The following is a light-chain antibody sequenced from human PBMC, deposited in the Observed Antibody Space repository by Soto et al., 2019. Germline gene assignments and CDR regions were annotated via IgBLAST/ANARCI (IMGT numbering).Light chain of an antibody. J-gene: IGLJ3*02. CDR1: KLGDKY. V-gene: IGLV3-1*01. CDR3: QAWDSNPVV. CDR2: QDY. Sequence: SYELTQPPSVSVSPGQPASITCSGDKLGDKYTFWYQQKPGQSPVLVIYQDYKRPSGIPERFSGSNSGNTATLTISGTQALEEADYYCQAWDSNPVVFGGGTKLTVL.